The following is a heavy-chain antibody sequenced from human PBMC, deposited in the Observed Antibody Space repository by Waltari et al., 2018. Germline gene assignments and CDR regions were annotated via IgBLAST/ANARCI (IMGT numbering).Heavy chain of an antibody. CDR1: GGPISSRAYY. J-gene: IGHJ3*02. Sequence: QLQLQESGPGQVKPSDHLSLTCTVAGGPISSRAYYWGWIRQPPGKGLEWIGNFYYSGSTYYNPSLKSRVTSSVDTSRNQFSLNLISVTAADTAVYYCARRNQAFVIWGRGTMVTVSS. CDR2: FYYSGST. CDR3: ARRNQAFVI. V-gene: IGHV4-39*01.